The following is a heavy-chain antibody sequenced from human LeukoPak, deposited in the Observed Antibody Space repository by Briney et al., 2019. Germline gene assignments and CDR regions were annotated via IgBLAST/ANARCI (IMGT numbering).Heavy chain of an antibody. D-gene: IGHD2-2*03. CDR2: ISYDGSNK. V-gene: IGHV3-30*04. J-gene: IGHJ4*02. Sequence: GGSLRLSCAASGFSFSNYAMHWVRQAPGKGLEWVAIISYDGSNKYHADSVKGRFTISRDNFKNTLYLQMNSLRAEDTAVYYCAKDGYDSHEVDYWGQGTLVTVSS. CDR3: AKDGYDSHEVDY. CDR1: GFSFSNYA.